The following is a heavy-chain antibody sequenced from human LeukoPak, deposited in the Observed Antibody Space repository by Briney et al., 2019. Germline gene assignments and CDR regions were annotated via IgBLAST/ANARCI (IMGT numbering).Heavy chain of an antibody. J-gene: IGHJ4*02. Sequence: PGGSLRLSCAASGFTFDDYSMSWVRQAPGKGLDWVSGINGNGGSTNYADSVKGRFTISRDNAKNSLYLQMNSLRVEDTALYYCARGQLDFDYWGQGTVVTVSS. CDR3: ARGQLDFDY. CDR2: INGNGGST. CDR1: GFTFDDYS. D-gene: IGHD1-1*01. V-gene: IGHV3-20*04.